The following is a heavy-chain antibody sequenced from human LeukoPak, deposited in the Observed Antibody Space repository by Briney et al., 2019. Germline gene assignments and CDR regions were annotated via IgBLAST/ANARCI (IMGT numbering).Heavy chain of an antibody. D-gene: IGHD5/OR15-5a*01. CDR1: GGSISSTTYY. CDR2: IYYSGST. CDR3: ARSRTVSRYYYYGMDV. Sequence: SETLSLTCSVSGGSISSTTYYWGWIRQPPGKGLEWIGSIYYSGSTYYNPSLKSRVTVSVDTSKNQFSLKLSSVTAADTAVYYYARSRTVSRYYYYGMDVWGQGTTVTVSS. V-gene: IGHV4-39*01. J-gene: IGHJ6*02.